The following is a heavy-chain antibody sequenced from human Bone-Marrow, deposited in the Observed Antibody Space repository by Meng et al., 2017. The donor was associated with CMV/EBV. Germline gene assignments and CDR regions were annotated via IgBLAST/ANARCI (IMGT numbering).Heavy chain of an antibody. J-gene: IGHJ4*02. CDR3: ARTSDGSGYAVY. Sequence: SETLSLTCTVSGGSISGSTYYWGWIRQPPGKGLEWIGSIYYSGSTFYNPSLKSRVTISVDTSKNQFSLKVSSVTAADTAVYYCARTSDGSGYAVYWGQGTLVTVSS. V-gene: IGHV4-39*01. D-gene: IGHD3-22*01. CDR1: GGSISGSTYY. CDR2: IYYSGST.